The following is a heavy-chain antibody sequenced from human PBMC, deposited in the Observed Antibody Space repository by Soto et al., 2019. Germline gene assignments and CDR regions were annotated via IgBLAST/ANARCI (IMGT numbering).Heavy chain of an antibody. CDR3: AKDGTGSSSWYGVSWFDP. J-gene: IGHJ5*02. D-gene: IGHD6-13*01. CDR2: ISGSGGST. CDR1: GFTFSSYA. V-gene: IGHV3-23*01. Sequence: GGSLRLSCAASGFTFSSYAMSWVRQAPGKGLEWVSAISGSGGSTYYADSVKGRFTISRDNSKNTLYLQMNSLRAEDTAVYYCAKDGTGSSSWYGVSWFDPWGQGTLVTVSS.